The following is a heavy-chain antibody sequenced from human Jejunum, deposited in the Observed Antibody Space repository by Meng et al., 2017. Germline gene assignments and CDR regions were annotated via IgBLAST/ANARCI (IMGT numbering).Heavy chain of an antibody. CDR1: GASMSSGNYY. D-gene: IGHD1-1*01. V-gene: IGHV4-31*01. Sequence: QMHLQASGPGPVKPSQTLSLPCTVSGASMSSGNYYWTWIRQHPGKGLEWIGYIYYSGSTYYNPSLQSLVTISIDMSENQFSLKLTSVTAADTAVYYCARVNWTSSYWYFDLWGRGTLVTVSS. CDR2: IYYSGST. J-gene: IGHJ2*01. CDR3: ARVNWTSSYWYFDL.